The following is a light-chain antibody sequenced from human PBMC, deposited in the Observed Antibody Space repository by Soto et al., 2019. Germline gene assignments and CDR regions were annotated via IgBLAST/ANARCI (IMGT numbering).Light chain of an antibody. CDR2: GVS. V-gene: IGLV2-14*01. CDR1: SSDVGGYNY. Sequence: QSVLTQPPSVSGAPGQRVTISCTGTSSDVGGYNYVSWYQQHPGKAPKLMIYGVSHRPSGVSNRFSGSKSGNTASLTISGLQAEDEADYYCSSYTSSITWVFGGGTKLTVL. CDR3: SSYTSSITWV. J-gene: IGLJ3*02.